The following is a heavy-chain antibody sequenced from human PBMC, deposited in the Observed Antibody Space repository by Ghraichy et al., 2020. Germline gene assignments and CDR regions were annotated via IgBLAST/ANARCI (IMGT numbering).Heavy chain of an antibody. D-gene: IGHD2-15*01. CDR1: GFTFSDYY. CDR2: VDRDGSST. V-gene: IGHV3-74*01. CDR3: ARVTPQDGYWHFDL. Sequence: ESLNISCAASGFTFSDYYMHWVRQAPGKGPVWVSRVDRDGSSTLYGDSAKGRFSVSRDNAKNTVFLQMDSLRVEDTAVYYCARVTPQDGYWHFDLWGRGTLVTVSS. J-gene: IGHJ2*01.